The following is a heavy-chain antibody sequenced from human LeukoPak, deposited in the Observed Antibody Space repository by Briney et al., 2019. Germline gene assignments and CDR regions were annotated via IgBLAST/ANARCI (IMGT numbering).Heavy chain of an antibody. D-gene: IGHD2-2*01. CDR2: IRYDGSNK. V-gene: IGHV3-30*02. Sequence: PGGSLRLSCAASGFTFSSYGMHWVRQAPGKGLEWVAFIRYDGSNKYYADSVKGRFTISRDNSKNTLYLQMNSLRAEDTAVYYCAKDVSSSGSTSFSSYYYYYYMDIWGKGTTVTVSS. CDR1: GFTFSSYG. J-gene: IGHJ6*03. CDR3: AKDVSSSGSTSFSSYYYYYYMDI.